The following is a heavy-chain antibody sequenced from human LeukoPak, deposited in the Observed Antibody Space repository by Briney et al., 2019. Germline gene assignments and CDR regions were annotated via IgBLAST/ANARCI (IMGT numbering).Heavy chain of an antibody. D-gene: IGHD5-24*01. Sequence: GGSLRLSCAASGFTFSSYAMSWVRQAPGKGLEWVSAISGSGGSTYYAESVKGRFTISRDNSKNTLYLQMNSLRAEDTAVYYCAKGLMATIFGLVGYWGQGTLVTVSS. CDR3: AKGLMATIFGLVGY. CDR1: GFTFSSYA. CDR2: ISGSGGST. V-gene: IGHV3-23*01. J-gene: IGHJ4*02.